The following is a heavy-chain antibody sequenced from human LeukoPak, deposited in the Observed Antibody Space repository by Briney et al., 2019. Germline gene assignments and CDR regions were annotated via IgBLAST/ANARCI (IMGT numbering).Heavy chain of an antibody. CDR3: ARYRRDNTYFLDY. CDR2: IHYSGNT. D-gene: IGHD1-1*01. V-gene: IGHV4-59*11. Sequence: SETLPLTCIVSGGSINSHYWSWLRQPPGKGLEWIGFIHYSGNTNYNPSLKSRVSMSIDTSMNQFSLRLSSVTAADTAVYYCARYRRDNTYFLDYWGQGTLVTVFS. J-gene: IGHJ4*02. CDR1: GGSINSHY.